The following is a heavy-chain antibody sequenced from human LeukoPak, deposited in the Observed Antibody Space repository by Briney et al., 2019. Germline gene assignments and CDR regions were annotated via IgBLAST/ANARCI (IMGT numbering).Heavy chain of an antibody. CDR3: ERIAATLAFDY. V-gene: IGHV3-7*01. CDR1: GFTFSSYW. J-gene: IGHJ4*02. CDR2: IKQDGSEK. D-gene: IGHD6-13*01. Sequence: PGGSLRLSCAASGFTFSSYWMSWVRQAPGKGLEWVANIKQDGSEKYYVDSVKGRFTISRDNAKNSLYLQMNSLRAEDTAVYYCERIAATLAFDYWGQGTLVTVSS.